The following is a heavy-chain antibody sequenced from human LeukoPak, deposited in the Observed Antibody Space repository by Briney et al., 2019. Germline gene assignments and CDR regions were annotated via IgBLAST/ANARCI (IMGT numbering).Heavy chain of an antibody. J-gene: IGHJ4*02. CDR2: ISAYNGNT. Sequence: ASVKVSCKASGYTFTCYGISWVRQAPGQGLEWMGWISAYNGNTNYAQKLQGRVTMTTDTSTSTAYMELRSLRSDDTAVYYRARLVVVVVAATPLLYYFDYWGQGTLVTVSS. D-gene: IGHD2-15*01. V-gene: IGHV1-18*01. CDR1: GYTFTCYG. CDR3: ARLVVVVVAATPLLYYFDY.